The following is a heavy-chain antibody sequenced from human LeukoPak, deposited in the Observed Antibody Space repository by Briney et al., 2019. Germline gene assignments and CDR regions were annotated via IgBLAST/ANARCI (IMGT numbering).Heavy chain of an antibody. CDR2: IYYSGST. CDR3: ARDLPDILTGGPYGMDV. J-gene: IGHJ6*02. D-gene: IGHD3-9*01. V-gene: IGHV4-59*01. CDR1: GGSISSYY. Sequence: PSETLSLTCTVPGGSISSYYWSWIRQPPGKGLEWIGYIYYSGSTNYNPSLKSRVTISVDTSKNQFSLKLSSVTAADTAVYYCARDLPDILTGGPYGMDVWGQGTTVTVSS.